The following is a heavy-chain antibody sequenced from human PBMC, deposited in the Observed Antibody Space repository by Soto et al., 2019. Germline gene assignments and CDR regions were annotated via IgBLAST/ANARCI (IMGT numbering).Heavy chain of an antibody. CDR1: GFTFRTFT. CDR3: AKDRDPDGIWTFDS. D-gene: IGHD3-9*01. Sequence: EVQLLEHGGQLVQPGESLRLSCAASGFTFRTFTMNWVRQAPGKGLEWVSGIIGGDGDKFYSDSVKGRFTISRDNSKDMLFLQMSSLRVDDTAVYYCAKDRDPDGIWTFDSWGQGTPVTVSS. J-gene: IGHJ5*01. V-gene: IGHV3-23*01. CDR2: IIGGDGDK.